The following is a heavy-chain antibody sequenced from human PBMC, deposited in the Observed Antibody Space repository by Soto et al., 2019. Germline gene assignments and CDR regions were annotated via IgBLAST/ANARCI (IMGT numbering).Heavy chain of an antibody. V-gene: IGHV4-59*01. CDR2: IYYSGST. CDR1: GGSISSYY. D-gene: IGHD2-15*01. J-gene: IGHJ6*02. CDR3: ARGVAGYYYGMDV. Sequence: SETLSLTCTVSGGSISSYYWSWIRQPPGKGLEWIGYIYYSGSTNYNPSLKSRVTISVDTSENQFSLKLSSVTAADTAVYYCARGVAGYYYGMDVWGQGTTVTVSS.